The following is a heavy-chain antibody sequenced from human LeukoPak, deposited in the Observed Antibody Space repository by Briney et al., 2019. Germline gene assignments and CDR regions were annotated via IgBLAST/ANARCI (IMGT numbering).Heavy chain of an antibody. D-gene: IGHD6-19*01. CDR2: ISPYNGNR. V-gene: IGHV1-18*01. CDR3: ARDGGSGLYYFDY. CDR1: GYTFTNYG. J-gene: IGHJ4*02. Sequence: ASVKVSCKASGYTFTNYGINWVRQAPGQGLEWMGWISPYNGNRKYAQKVQGRVTMTTDTSTSTAYMELRSLRSDDTAVYYCARDGGSGLYYFDYWGQGTLVTASS.